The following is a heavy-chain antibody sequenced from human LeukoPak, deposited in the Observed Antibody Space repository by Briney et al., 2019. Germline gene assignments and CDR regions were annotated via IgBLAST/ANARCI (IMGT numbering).Heavy chain of an antibody. J-gene: IGHJ3*02. V-gene: IGHV5-51*01. Sequence: GESLKISCQGFGYSFTSFWIGWVRQMPGKGLEWMGIIYPGDSETRYIPSFQGQVTFSSDKSINTAYLQWSSLKASDTAIYYCAAIRSYSDAFDIWGQGTMVTVTS. D-gene: IGHD2-21*01. CDR2: IYPGDSET. CDR1: GYSFTSFW. CDR3: AAIRSYSDAFDI.